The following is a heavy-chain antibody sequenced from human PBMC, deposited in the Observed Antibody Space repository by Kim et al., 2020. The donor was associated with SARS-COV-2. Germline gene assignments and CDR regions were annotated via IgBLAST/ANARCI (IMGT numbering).Heavy chain of an antibody. CDR3: AKADYYASASYMFMETKYYHDGRDI. Sequence: SETLSLTCTVSGDSINNGDYYWSWVRQAPGKGLEWIGYIYYNGNNFSKPSLRGRLSISIDTSNNRISLQLTSVTAADTAVYYGAKADYYASASYMFMETKYYHDGRDIWGQGTAVTVSS. D-gene: IGHD3-10*01. V-gene: IGHV4-30-4*01. CDR2: IYYNGNN. CDR1: GDSINNGDYY. J-gene: IGHJ6*02.